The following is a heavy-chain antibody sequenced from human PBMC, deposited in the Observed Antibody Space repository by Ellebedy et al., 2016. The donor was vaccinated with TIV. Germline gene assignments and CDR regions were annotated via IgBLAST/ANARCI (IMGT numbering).Heavy chain of an antibody. CDR2: IWYDGSNK. Sequence: GESLKISCAASGFTFGSYGMHWVRQAPGKGLEWVAVIWYDGSNKYYADSVKGRFTISRDNSKNTLYLQMNSLRAEDTAVYYCARDHHYGGNSDAWGQGTLVTVSS. V-gene: IGHV3-33*01. D-gene: IGHD4-23*01. J-gene: IGHJ5*02. CDR1: GFTFGSYG. CDR3: ARDHHYGGNSDA.